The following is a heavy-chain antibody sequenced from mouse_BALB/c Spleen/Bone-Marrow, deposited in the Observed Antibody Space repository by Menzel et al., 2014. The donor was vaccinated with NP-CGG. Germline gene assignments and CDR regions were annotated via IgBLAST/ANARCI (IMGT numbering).Heavy chain of an antibody. CDR3: TRSNYGYWYFDV. CDR2: INPSNGGT. CDR1: GYTFSSYY. Sequence: ESGAELVKPGASVKLSCKASGYTFSSYYMYWVKQRPGQGLEWIGEINPSNGGTKFNEKSKSKATLTVDKSSSTAYMQLSSLTSEDSAVYYCTRSNYGYWYFDVWGAGTTVTVSS. J-gene: IGHJ1*01. V-gene: IGHV1S81*02. D-gene: IGHD1-1*01.